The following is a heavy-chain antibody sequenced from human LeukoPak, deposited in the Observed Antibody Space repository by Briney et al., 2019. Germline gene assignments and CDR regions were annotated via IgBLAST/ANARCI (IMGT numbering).Heavy chain of an antibody. Sequence: PGGSLRLSCAASGFTFDDYGMPWVRQAPGKGLEWVSVINWNGGSIDYADSVKGRFTVSRDNAKNSLYLQMNSLRAEDTALYYCAREKYDSSVYYTDNYYFAYGGQGPLATVPS. CDR1: GFTFDDYG. V-gene: IGHV3-20*04. J-gene: IGHJ4*02. CDR2: INWNGGSI. D-gene: IGHD3-22*01. CDR3: AREKYDSSVYYTDNYYFAY.